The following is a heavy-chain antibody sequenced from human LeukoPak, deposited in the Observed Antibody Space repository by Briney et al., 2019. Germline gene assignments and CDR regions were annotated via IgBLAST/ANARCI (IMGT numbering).Heavy chain of an antibody. V-gene: IGHV1-46*01. Sequence: ASVKVSCKASGYTFTSYYMHWVRQAPGQGLEWMGIINPSGGSTSYAQKFQGRVTMTRDTSTSTVYMELSSLRSEDTAVYYCARAIGSGSYSQRFDPWGQGTLVTVSS. D-gene: IGHD3-10*01. CDR3: ARAIGSGSYSQRFDP. CDR1: GYTFTSYY. J-gene: IGHJ5*02. CDR2: INPSGGST.